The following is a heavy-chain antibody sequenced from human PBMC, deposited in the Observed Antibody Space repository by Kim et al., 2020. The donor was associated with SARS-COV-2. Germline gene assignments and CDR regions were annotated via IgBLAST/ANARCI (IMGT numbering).Heavy chain of an antibody. CDR1: GGTFDNFG. Sequence: SVKVSCKASGGTFDNFGFVWVRQAPGQGLEWMGGIIPIFVTPIYAQKFEGRVTITADPSTTTAYMELTRLRSEDTATYYCARVTAAVGVGLLGCFDPWG. V-gene: IGHV1-69*13. D-gene: IGHD3-3*01. CDR3: ARVTAAVGVGLLGCFDP. J-gene: IGHJ5*02. CDR2: IIPIFVTP.